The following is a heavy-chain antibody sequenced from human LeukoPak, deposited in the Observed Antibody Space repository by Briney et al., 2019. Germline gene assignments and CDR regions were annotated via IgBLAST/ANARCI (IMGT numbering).Heavy chain of an antibody. D-gene: IGHD3-10*01. CDR3: ARATYYYGSGSSTLEYYYYYMDV. CDR2: SNPNSGGT. CDR1: GYTFTSYD. Sequence: GASVKVSCKASGYTFTSYDINWVRQAPGQGREWMGWSNPNSGGTNYAQKFQGRVTMTRDTSISTAYMELSRLRSDDTAVYYCARATYYYGSGSSTLEYYYYYMDVWGKGTTVTISS. J-gene: IGHJ6*03. V-gene: IGHV1-2*02.